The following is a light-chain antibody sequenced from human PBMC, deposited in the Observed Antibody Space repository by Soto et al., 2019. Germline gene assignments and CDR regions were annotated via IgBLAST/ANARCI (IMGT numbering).Light chain of an antibody. CDR2: EGS. J-gene: IGLJ1*01. CDR1: SSDVGSYNL. Sequence: QSALTQPASVSGSPGQSITISCTGTSSDVGSYNLVSWYQQHPGKAPKLMIYEGSKRPSGVSNRFSGSKSGNTASLTISGLHAEDEADYYCCSYAGNSLYVFGTGTKVTVL. CDR3: CSYAGNSLYV. V-gene: IGLV2-23*01.